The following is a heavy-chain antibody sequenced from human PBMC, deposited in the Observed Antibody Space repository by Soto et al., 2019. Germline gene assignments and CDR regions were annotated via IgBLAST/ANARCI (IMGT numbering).Heavy chain of an antibody. J-gene: IGHJ4*02. CDR1: GFTFSNSA. Sequence: QMQLVQSGPEVKKPGTSVKVSCKASGFTFSNSAIQWMRQARGERLEWIGWIVVGSGNTNYAQKIQERVTIIRDMSTSTSYMELSSLTSEDTALYYCVLCTTTSCYGKFDYWGQGTLVTVSS. CDR3: VLCTTTSCYGKFDY. V-gene: IGHV1-58*02. D-gene: IGHD2-2*01. CDR2: IVVGSGNT.